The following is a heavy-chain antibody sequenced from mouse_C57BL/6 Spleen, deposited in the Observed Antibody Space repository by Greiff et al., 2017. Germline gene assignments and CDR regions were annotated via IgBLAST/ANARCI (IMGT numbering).Heavy chain of an antibody. V-gene: IGHV14-2*01. CDR1: GFNIKDYY. CDR3: ARYNYGRSSYAMDY. J-gene: IGHJ4*01. Sequence: EVQLQQSGAELVKPGASVKLSCTASGFNIKDYYMHWVKQRTEQGLEWIGRIDPEDGEPKYAPKFQGKATITADTSSNTAYLQLSSLTSEGTAVYYCARYNYGRSSYAMDYWGQGTSVTVSS. CDR2: IDPEDGEP. D-gene: IGHD1-1*01.